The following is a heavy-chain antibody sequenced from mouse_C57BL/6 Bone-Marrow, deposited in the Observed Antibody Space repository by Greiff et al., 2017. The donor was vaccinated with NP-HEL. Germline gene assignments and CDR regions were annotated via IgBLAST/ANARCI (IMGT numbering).Heavy chain of an antibody. Sequence: EVQLVESGGDLVKPGGSLKLSCAASGFTFSSYGMSWVRQTPDKRLEWVATISSGGSYTYYPDSVKGRFTISRDNAKNTLYLQMSSLKSEDTAMYYCARRPYYKAYWGQGTLVTVSA. CDR3: ARRPYYKAY. CDR2: ISSGGSYT. J-gene: IGHJ3*01. V-gene: IGHV5-6*01. CDR1: GFTFSSYG. D-gene: IGHD2-12*01.